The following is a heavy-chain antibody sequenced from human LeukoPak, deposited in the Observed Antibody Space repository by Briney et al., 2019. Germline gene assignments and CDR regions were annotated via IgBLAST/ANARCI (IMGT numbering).Heavy chain of an antibody. CDR3: ARAGSSSSPTFDY. D-gene: IGHD6-6*01. J-gene: IGHJ4*02. Sequence: ASVKVSCKASGYTFTSYYMHWVRQAPGQGPEWMGIINPSGGSTSYAQKFQGRVTMTRDTSISTAYMELSRLRSDDTAVYYCARAGSSSSPTFDYWGQGTLVTVSS. CDR2: INPSGGST. V-gene: IGHV1-46*01. CDR1: GYTFTSYY.